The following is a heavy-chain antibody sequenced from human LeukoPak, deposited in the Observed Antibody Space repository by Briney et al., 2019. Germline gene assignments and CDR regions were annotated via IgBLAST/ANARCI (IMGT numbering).Heavy chain of an antibody. Sequence: GRSLRLSCAASGFTFSSYGMHWVRQAPGKGLEWVAVIWYDGSNKYYADSVKGRFTISRDNSKNTLYLQMNNLRAEDTAVYYCARNRVPDNWFDPWGQGTLVTVSS. J-gene: IGHJ5*02. D-gene: IGHD1-1*01. CDR1: GFTFSSYG. V-gene: IGHV3-33*01. CDR2: IWYDGSNK. CDR3: ARNRVPDNWFDP.